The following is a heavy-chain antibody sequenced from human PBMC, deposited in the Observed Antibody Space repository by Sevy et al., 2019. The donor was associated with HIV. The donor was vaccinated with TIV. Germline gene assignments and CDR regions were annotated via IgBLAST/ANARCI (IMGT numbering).Heavy chain of an antibody. CDR3: AKKGGYGSGSYYWYFDL. V-gene: IGHV3-74*01. D-gene: IGHD3-10*01. CDR1: GFTFSAYW. CDR2: INTDGSGT. J-gene: IGHJ2*01. Sequence: GGSLRLSCAASGFTFSAYWMHWVRHAPGKGLVWVSHINTDGSGTSYADSVKGRFTISRDNAKNTLYLQMNSLRAEDTAVYYCAKKGGYGSGSYYWYFDLWGRGTLVTVSS.